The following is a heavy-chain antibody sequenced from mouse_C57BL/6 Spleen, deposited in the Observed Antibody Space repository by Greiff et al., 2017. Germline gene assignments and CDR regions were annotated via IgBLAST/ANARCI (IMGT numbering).Heavy chain of an antibody. Sequence: QVQLQQPGAELVRPGTSVKLSCKASGYTFTSYWMHWVKQRPGQGLEWIGVIDPSDSYTNYNQKFKGKATLTVDPSSSTAYMQLSSLTSEDSAVXYCARSTVGGYYAMDYWGQGTSVTVSS. CDR1: GYTFTSYW. CDR2: IDPSDSYT. J-gene: IGHJ4*01. V-gene: IGHV1-59*01. CDR3: ARSTVGGYYAMDY. D-gene: IGHD1-1*01.